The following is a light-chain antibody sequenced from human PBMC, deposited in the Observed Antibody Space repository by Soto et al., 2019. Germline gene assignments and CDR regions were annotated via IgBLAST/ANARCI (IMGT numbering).Light chain of an antibody. CDR1: QIVSSSY. Sequence: EILLTESPGPLSFSPGETATLSCRVSQIVSSSYLAWYQQKPGQAPRLLIYGASGGATGIPDRFSGSASGTDFTLTISRLEPEAFAVYYCQQYDSSPLTFGHGTKVDIK. CDR3: QQYDSSPLT. CDR2: GAS. V-gene: IGKV3-20*01. J-gene: IGKJ1*01.